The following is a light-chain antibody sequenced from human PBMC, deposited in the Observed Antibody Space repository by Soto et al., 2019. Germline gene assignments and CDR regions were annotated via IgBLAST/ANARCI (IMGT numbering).Light chain of an antibody. CDR2: GAS. Sequence: EIVLTQSPGTLSLSPGEGATLSCRASQSVSSSYLVWYQQKHGQAPRLLIYGASSRATGIPARFSGSGSGTDFTLTISRLEPEDFAVYYCQQYGSSSWTFGQGTKVEIK. CDR1: QSVSSSY. CDR3: QQYGSSSWT. J-gene: IGKJ1*01. V-gene: IGKV3-20*01.